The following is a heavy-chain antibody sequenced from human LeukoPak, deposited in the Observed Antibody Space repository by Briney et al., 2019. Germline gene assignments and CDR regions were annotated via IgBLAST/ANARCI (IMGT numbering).Heavy chain of an antibody. Sequence: PGGSLRLSCAASGFMFSTYGMHWVRQAPGKGLEWVAVVWYDGSNIHYVDSVKGRFTISRDNSKSTLYLQMNSVTVEDTAVYYCARGGYSGTYYFDYWAQGTLVTVSS. CDR2: VWYDGSNI. D-gene: IGHD1-26*01. J-gene: IGHJ4*02. V-gene: IGHV3-33*01. CDR3: ARGGYSGTYYFDY. CDR1: GFMFSTYG.